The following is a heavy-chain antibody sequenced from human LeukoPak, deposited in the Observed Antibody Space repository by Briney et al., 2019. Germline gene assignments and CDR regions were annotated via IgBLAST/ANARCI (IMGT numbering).Heavy chain of an antibody. D-gene: IGHD6-13*01. CDR1: GYSISSGYY. V-gene: IGHV4-38-2*01. Sequence: SETLSLTCAVSGYSISSGYYWGWIRQPPGKGLEWIGSIYYSGSTYYNPSLKSRVTISVDTSKNQFSLKLSSVTAADTAVYYCASPTTYSSSWYFDYWGQGTLVTVSS. CDR2: IYYSGST. J-gene: IGHJ4*02. CDR3: ASPTTYSSSWYFDY.